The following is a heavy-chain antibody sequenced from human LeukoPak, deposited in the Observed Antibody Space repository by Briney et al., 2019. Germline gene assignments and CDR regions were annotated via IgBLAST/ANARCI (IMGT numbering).Heavy chain of an antibody. CDR1: GGSISNINYY. D-gene: IGHD2-21*01. Sequence: SETLSLTCTVSGGSISNINYYWGWIRQPPGKGLEWVGSVYYSGSTYYNPSLKSRVTISLDASKNQFSLTLNSVTAADTAVFYCAKIVAAGTPNGKKGGEKSSNSPRDVGAQGPTVTVPS. V-gene: IGHV4-39*01. CDR2: VYYSGST. CDR3: AKIVAAGTPNGKKGGEKSSNSPRDV. J-gene: IGHJ6*02.